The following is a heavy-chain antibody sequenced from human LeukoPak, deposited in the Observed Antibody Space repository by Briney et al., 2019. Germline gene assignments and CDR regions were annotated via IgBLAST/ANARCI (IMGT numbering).Heavy chain of an antibody. Sequence: GASVKVSCKASGYTFTGYYMHWVRQAPGQGLEWMGWINPNSGGTNYAQKFQGRVTMTRDTSISTAYMELSRLRSDDTAVYYCAREKYYDSGSWDFDYWGQGTLVTVSS. J-gene: IGHJ4*02. V-gene: IGHV1-2*02. D-gene: IGHD3-10*01. CDR3: AREKYYDSGSWDFDY. CDR1: GYTFTGYY. CDR2: INPNSGGT.